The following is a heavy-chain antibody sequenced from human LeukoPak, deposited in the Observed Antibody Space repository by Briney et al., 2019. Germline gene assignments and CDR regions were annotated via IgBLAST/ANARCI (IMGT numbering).Heavy chain of an antibody. CDR2: INAGNGNT. CDR1: GYTFTSYA. CDR3: ARESGSYHGNDY. V-gene: IGHV1-3*01. D-gene: IGHD1-26*01. J-gene: IGHJ4*02. Sequence: ASVKVSFAASGYTFTSYAMHWVRQAPGQRLEWMGWINAGNGNTKYSQKFQGRVTITRDTSASTAYMELSSLRSEDTAVYYCARESGSYHGNDYWGQGTLVTVSS.